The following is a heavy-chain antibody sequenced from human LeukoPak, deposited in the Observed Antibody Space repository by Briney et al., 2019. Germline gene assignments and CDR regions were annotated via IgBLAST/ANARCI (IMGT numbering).Heavy chain of an antibody. D-gene: IGHD2-2*01. V-gene: IGHV3-11*04. CDR3: ARDGCSGTSCYVFDY. J-gene: IGHJ4*02. Sequence: GGSLRLSCAASGFRFSDYYMTWIRQAPGKGLEWVSCISSSGSTIYYADSVKGRFTISRDNAKNSLYLQMNSLRAEDTAVYYCARDGCSGTSCYVFDYWGQGTLVTVSS. CDR2: ISSSGSTI. CDR1: GFRFSDYY.